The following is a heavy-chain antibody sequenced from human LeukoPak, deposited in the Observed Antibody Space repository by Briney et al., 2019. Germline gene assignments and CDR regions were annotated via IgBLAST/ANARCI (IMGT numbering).Heavy chain of an antibody. J-gene: IGHJ4*02. Sequence: ASVTVSYLPSVYTFTPYYMLWVREAPGQGLEWMGWMNPNSGGTHYPQKFQGRVTMTTDTSISTAYMELSSLRSDGTAVYYCARRGTGDFDYWGQGTLVTVSS. D-gene: IGHD7-27*01. CDR3: ARRGTGDFDY. CDR2: MNPNSGGT. CDR1: VYTFTPYY. V-gene: IGHV1-2*02.